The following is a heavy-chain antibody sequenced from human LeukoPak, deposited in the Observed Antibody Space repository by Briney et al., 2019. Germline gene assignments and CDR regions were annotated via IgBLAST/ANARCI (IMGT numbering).Heavy chain of an antibody. CDR3: AGIDTLADTAMVTWHSLPSVVFPPYYFDY. J-gene: IGHJ4*02. CDR2: IYHSGST. V-gene: IGHV4-59*04. D-gene: IGHD5-18*01. Sequence: SETLSLTCTVSGGSISSYYWSWVRQPPGKGLEGIGGIYHSGSTYYNPSLKSRVTMSVDTSKNQFSRKRRCVTGAETAGYYCAGIDTLADTAMVTWHSLPSVVFPPYYFDYWGQGTLVTVSS. CDR1: GGSISSYY.